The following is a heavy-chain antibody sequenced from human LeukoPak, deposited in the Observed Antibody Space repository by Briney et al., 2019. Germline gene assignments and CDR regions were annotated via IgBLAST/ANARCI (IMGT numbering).Heavy chain of an antibody. D-gene: IGHD6-13*01. CDR1: GFTFSSYG. Sequence: GGSLRLSCAASGFTFSSYGMSWVRQAPGKGLEWVSGISSSGGYTYYADSVKGRFTISRDNSKNTLYLQMNSLRAEDTAVYYCAKDRSYSSSWLRVNFDYWGQGTLVTVSS. J-gene: IGHJ4*02. CDR3: AKDRSYSSSWLRVNFDY. V-gene: IGHV3-23*01. CDR2: ISSSGGYT.